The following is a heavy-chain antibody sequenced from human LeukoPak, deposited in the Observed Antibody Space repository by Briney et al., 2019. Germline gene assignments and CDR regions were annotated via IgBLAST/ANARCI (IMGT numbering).Heavy chain of an antibody. D-gene: IGHD5-12*01. CDR1: GYTFTSYG. V-gene: IGHV1-18*01. J-gene: IGHJ4*02. CDR3: ARVGRQHSGYDWCDY. CDR2: ISAYNGNT. Sequence: ASVKVSCKASGYTFTSYGISWVRQAPGQGLEWMGWISAYNGNTNYAQKLQGRVTMTTDTSTSTAYMELRSLRSDDTAVYYCARVGRQHSGYDWCDYWGQGTLVTVSS.